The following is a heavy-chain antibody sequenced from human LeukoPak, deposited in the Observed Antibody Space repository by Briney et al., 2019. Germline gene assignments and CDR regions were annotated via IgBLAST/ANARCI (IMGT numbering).Heavy chain of an antibody. Sequence: SETLSLTCTVSGGSISSGSYCWSWIRQPPGKGLEWIGCIFYNGNINYNPSLKSRVTISVDTSKNQFSLKLSSVTAADTAVYYCARDLTGPYFYGMDVWGQGTTVTVSS. J-gene: IGHJ6*02. CDR1: GGSISSGSYC. V-gene: IGHV4-61*01. CDR3: ARDLTGPYFYGMDV. CDR2: IFYNGNI. D-gene: IGHD3-9*01.